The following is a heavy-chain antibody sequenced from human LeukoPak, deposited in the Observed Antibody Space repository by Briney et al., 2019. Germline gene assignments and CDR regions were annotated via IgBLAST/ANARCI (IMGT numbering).Heavy chain of an antibody. V-gene: IGHV4-59*01. CDR2: ISYTGST. Sequence: SETLSLTCTVPGGSISSYYVSCIRQPPGKGLEWIGYISYTGSTDYNPSLKSRVTISVDMSKNQFSLKVSSVTAADTAVYYCARGSVYFDSWGQGTLVTVSS. J-gene: IGHJ4*02. CDR1: GGSISSYY. CDR3: ARGSVYFDS.